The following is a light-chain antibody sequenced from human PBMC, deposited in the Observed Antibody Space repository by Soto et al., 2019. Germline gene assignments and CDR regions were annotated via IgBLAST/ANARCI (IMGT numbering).Light chain of an antibody. CDR1: RDISVY. V-gene: IGKV1-33*01. Sequence: DIQMTQSPSSLSASLGDRVTITCQASRDISVYLNWYQQKPGKPPKLLVYDASNLQTGVPSRFSGSGSGTHFTFTISSLQPEDIATYYCQQYANLPPYTFGQGTTLEIK. J-gene: IGKJ2*01. CDR3: QQYANLPPYT. CDR2: DAS.